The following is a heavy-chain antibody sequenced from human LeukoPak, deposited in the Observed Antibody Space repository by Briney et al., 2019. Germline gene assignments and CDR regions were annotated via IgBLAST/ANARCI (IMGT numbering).Heavy chain of an antibody. V-gene: IGHV3-11*05. Sequence: GGSLRLSCVASGFTFSDYYMSWIRQAPGKGLQYVSYISSSGTYANYANSVKGRFTNSRDNAKNSLYLQMNSLRADDTAVYYCARGGYDILTGTSFFDPWGQGTLVTVSS. D-gene: IGHD3-9*01. CDR1: GFTFSDYY. CDR3: ARGGYDILTGTSFFDP. CDR2: ISSSGTYA. J-gene: IGHJ5*02.